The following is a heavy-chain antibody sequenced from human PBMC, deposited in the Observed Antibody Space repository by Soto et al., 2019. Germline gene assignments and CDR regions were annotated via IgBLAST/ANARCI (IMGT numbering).Heavy chain of an antibody. CDR1: GFTFSSYG. CDR2: ISGSGANT. CDR3: AKPRFTIFAESDY. D-gene: IGHD3-3*01. J-gene: IGHJ4*02. V-gene: IGHV3-23*01. Sequence: GGSLRLSCAASGFTFSSYGMSWVRQAPGKGLEWVSGISGSGANTYYADSVKGRFAISRDNSKNTLYLQMSSLRAEDTAVYYCAKPRFTIFAESDYWGQGTLVTVSS.